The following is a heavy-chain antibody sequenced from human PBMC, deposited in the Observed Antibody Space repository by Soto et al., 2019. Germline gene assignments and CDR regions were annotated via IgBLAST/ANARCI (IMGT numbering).Heavy chain of an antibody. D-gene: IGHD2-21*01. V-gene: IGHV3-23*01. CDR1: GFTFSSYA. CDR2: ISGSGGST. CDR3: AKDRVATFCPTYSIWTQTIFDY. Sequence: GGSLRLSCAASGFTFSSYAMSWVRQAPGKGLEWVSAISGSGGSTYYADSVKGRFTISRDNSKNTLYLQMNSLRAEDTAVYYCAKDRVATFCPTYSIWTQTIFDYWGQGTLVTVSS. J-gene: IGHJ4*02.